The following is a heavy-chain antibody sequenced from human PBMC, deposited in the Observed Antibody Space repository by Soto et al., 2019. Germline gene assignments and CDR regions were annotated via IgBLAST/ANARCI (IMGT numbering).Heavy chain of an antibody. J-gene: IGHJ4*02. CDR1: GFAVSTYW. Sequence: SGGSLRLSCAASGFAVSTYWMHWVRQAPGKGLVWVSRISPSGSSTYYADSVRGRLTISKDTAKNTLYLQINSLGAEDTAVYYFARGNAGYRNFGYCGRGTLVRVSS. D-gene: IGHD5-12*01. V-gene: IGHV3-74*01. CDR3: ARGNAGYRNFGY. CDR2: ISPSGSST.